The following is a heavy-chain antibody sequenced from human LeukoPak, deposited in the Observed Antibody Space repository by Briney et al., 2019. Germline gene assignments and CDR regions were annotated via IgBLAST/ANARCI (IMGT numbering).Heavy chain of an antibody. CDR2: ISWNSGSI. CDR3: AKDPLTTVAYYFDY. J-gene: IGHJ4*02. D-gene: IGHD4-23*01. Sequence: GRSLRLSCAASGFTFDDYAMHWVRQAPGKGLEWVSGISWNSGSIGYADSVKGRFTISRDNAKNSPYLQMNSLRAEDTAVYYCAKDPLTTVAYYFDYWGQGTLVTVSS. CDR1: GFTFDDYA. V-gene: IGHV3-9*01.